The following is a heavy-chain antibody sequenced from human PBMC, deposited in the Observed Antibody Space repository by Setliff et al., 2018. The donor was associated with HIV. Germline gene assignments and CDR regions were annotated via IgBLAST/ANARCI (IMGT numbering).Heavy chain of an antibody. Sequence: SVKVSCKAYGGTFSNYGISWVRQATGQGLEWMGGIIPIFGTANYAQKFQGRVTITADASTSTAYMELSSLSSEDTAVYYCARDQPTVYYTSWYDSGEYNWFDPWGQGTLVTVSS. CDR1: GGTFSNYG. J-gene: IGHJ5*02. V-gene: IGHV1-69*13. CDR2: IIPIFGTA. CDR3: ARDQPTVYYTSWYDSGEYNWFDP. D-gene: IGHD6-13*01.